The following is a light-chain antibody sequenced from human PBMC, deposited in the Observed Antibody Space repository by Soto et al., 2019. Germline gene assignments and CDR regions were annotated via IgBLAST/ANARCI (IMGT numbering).Light chain of an antibody. V-gene: IGLV1-47*01. CDR1: SSNIGSNY. J-gene: IGLJ3*02. Sequence: QSVLTQPPSASQTPGQRVTISCSGTSSNIGSNYVSWYQQLPGTAPKLLIYRNNQRPSGVPDRCSGSKSGTSASLAISGLRSEDEADYYCASRDDNLSGHWMFGGGTKLTVL. CDR2: RNN. CDR3: ASRDDNLSGHWM.